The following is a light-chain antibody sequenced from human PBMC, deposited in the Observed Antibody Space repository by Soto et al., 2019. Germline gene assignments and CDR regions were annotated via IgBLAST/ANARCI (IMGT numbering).Light chain of an antibody. Sequence: DVQMTQSPCSLAASVGDRVAITCRASQSISSYLNWYQQKPGNAPKLLSYAASSLQSGVRSSFSGSGCVTYFTLTISSLQPEDFATYYCQQRYSTPRTFGQGTKVDIK. CDR3: QQRYSTPRT. J-gene: IGKJ1*01. V-gene: IGKV1-39*01. CDR1: QSISSY. CDR2: AAS.